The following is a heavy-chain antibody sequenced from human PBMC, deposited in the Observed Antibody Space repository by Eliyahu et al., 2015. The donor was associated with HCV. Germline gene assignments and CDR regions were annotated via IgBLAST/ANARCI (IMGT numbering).Heavy chain of an antibody. J-gene: IGHJ4*02. D-gene: IGHD3-3*01. V-gene: IGHV3-23*01. CDR2: ISGSGGST. CDR3: AKDPAAIFGVVTYFDY. Sequence: EVQLLESGGGLVQPGGSLRLSCAASGFTFSSYAMSWVRQAPGKGLEWVSAISGSGGSTYYADSVKGRFTISRDNSKNTLYLQMNSLRAEDTAVYYCAKDPAAIFGVVTYFDYWGQGTLVTVSS. CDR1: GFTFSSYA.